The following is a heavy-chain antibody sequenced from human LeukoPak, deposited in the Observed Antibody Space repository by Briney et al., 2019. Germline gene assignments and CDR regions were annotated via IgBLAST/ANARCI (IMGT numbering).Heavy chain of an antibody. Sequence: ASVKVSCKPSGYSFTAYYMHLVRQAPGQGLEWMGWINPNSGDANYAQKFQDRVTMTWDTSVSTAYMELSSLTSDDTAVYYCASKGAGYCHSTNCQGAFDIWGQGSMVTVSS. V-gene: IGHV1-2*02. D-gene: IGHD2-2*01. CDR3: ASKGAGYCHSTNCQGAFDI. CDR1: GYSFTAYY. CDR2: INPNSGDA. J-gene: IGHJ3*02.